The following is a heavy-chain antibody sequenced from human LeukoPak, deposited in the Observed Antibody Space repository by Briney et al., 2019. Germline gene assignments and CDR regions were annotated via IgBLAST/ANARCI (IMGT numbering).Heavy chain of an antibody. CDR3: ARGQGWPNDY. CDR1: GFSFNRYS. D-gene: IGHD6-19*01. Sequence: PGGSLRLSCAASGFSFNRYSMNWVRQAPGKGLEWVAVIWYDGSNKYYADSVKGRFTISRDNSKNTLYLQMNSLRAEDTAVYYCARGQGWPNDYWGQGTLVTVSS. J-gene: IGHJ4*02. V-gene: IGHV3-33*08. CDR2: IWYDGSNK.